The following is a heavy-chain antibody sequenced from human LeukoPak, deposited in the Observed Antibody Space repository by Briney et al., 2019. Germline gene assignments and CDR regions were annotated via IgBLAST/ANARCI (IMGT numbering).Heavy chain of an antibody. Sequence: GRFTIPRDSSKNTLYLQMNSLRAEDTAVYYCASATGDNDAFDIWGQGTMVTVSS. V-gene: IGHV3-30*07. J-gene: IGHJ3*02. D-gene: IGHD7-27*01. CDR3: ASATGDNDAFDI.